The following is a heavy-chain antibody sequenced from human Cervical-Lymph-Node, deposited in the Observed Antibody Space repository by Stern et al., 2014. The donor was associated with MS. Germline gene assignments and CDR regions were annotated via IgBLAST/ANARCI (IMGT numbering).Heavy chain of an antibody. CDR3: ASGRPVTDY. CDR2: VIPQFQTT. V-gene: IGHV1-69*06. J-gene: IGHJ4*02. Sequence: VQLVESGAEVKKPGASVKVSCKASGGTFSSAVISWVRQAPGQGLAWMGWVIPQFQTTNYAQKIQCRVTITPDNSTSTAYMAVSSLRSEDTAFYYCASGRPVTDYWGQGTLVTVSS. CDR1: GGTFSSAV.